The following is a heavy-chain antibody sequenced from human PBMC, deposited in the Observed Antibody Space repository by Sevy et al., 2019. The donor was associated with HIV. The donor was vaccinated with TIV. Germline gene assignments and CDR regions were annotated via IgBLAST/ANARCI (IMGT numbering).Heavy chain of an antibody. CDR3: AKEDYGGNSPNYFAS. J-gene: IGHJ4*02. CDR1: GFTFSNHG. CDR2: ISYDGNNR. Sequence: GGSLRLSCAASGFTFSNHGMHWVRQAPGKGLDWVAAISYDGNNRYYADSVKGRLTISRDTSKNTLYLQMDSVRPEDTAVYYCAKEDYGGNSPNYFASWGQGTRVTVSS. V-gene: IGHV3-30*18. D-gene: IGHD4-17*01.